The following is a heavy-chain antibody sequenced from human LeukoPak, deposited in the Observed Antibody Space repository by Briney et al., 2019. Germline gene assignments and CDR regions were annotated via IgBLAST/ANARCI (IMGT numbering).Heavy chain of an antibody. CDR1: GYTFTSYD. V-gene: IGHV1-8*01. Sequence: ASVKVSCKASGYTFTSYDINWVRQATGQGLEWMGWMNPNSGNTGYAQKFQGRVTMTRNTSISTAYMELSSLRSEDTAVYYCARVPSSWYKYYFDYWGQGTLVTVSS. CDR3: ARVPSSWYKYYFDY. CDR2: MNPNSGNT. J-gene: IGHJ4*02. D-gene: IGHD6-13*01.